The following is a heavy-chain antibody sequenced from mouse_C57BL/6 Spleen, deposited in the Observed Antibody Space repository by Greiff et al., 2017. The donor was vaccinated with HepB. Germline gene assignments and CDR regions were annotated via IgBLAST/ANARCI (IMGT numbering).Heavy chain of an antibody. D-gene: IGHD2-1*01. CDR1: GFNIKDDY. Sequence: VQLQQSGAELVRPGASVKLSCTASGFNIKDDYMHWVKQRPEQGLEWIGWIDPENGDTEYASKFQGKATITADTSSNTAYLQLSSLTSEDTAVYYCTYGNYGGYWGQGTTLTVSS. CDR2: IDPENGDT. J-gene: IGHJ2*01. CDR3: TYGNYGGY. V-gene: IGHV14-4*01.